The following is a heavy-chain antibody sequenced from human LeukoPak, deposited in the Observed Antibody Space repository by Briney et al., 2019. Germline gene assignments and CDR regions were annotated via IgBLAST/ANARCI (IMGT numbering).Heavy chain of an antibody. Sequence: ASVEVSCKASAYIFTGYYMHWVRQAPGQGLEWMGWINPNSGDTHYAEKSQGRVTMTRDTSISTAYMELSRLRSDDTAVYYCARAYGSGSYSDQYYFDYWGQGTLVTVSS. J-gene: IGHJ4*02. CDR1: AYIFTGYY. V-gene: IGHV1-2*02. CDR2: INPNSGDT. CDR3: ARAYGSGSYSDQYYFDY. D-gene: IGHD3-10*01.